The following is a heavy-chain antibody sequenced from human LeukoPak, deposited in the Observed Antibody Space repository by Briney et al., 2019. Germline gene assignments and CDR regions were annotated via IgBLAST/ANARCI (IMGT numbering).Heavy chain of an antibody. D-gene: IGHD5-18*01. V-gene: IGHV3-43*02. J-gene: IGHJ3*02. Sequence: GGSLRLSCAASGFTFDDYAMHWVRQAPGKGLEWVSLISGDGGSTYYADSVKGRFTISRDNSKNSLYLQMNRLRTEDTALCYCAKDGKAMASDAFDIWGQGTMVTVSS. CDR2: ISGDGGST. CDR1: GFTFDDYA. CDR3: AKDGKAMASDAFDI.